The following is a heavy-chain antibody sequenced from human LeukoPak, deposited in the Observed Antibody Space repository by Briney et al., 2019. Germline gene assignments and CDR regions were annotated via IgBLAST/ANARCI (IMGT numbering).Heavy chain of an antibody. CDR1: GFTLSSHA. CDR3: ARHSSGWSGKGTFDY. Sequence: GGSLRLSCAASGFTLSSHAMSWVRQAPGKGLERVSIASSSGGTTHYADSVKGRFTISRDNAKNSLYLQMNSLRAEDTAVYYCARHSSGWSGKGTFDYWGQGTLVTVSS. D-gene: IGHD6-19*01. V-gene: IGHV3-21*01. J-gene: IGHJ4*02. CDR2: ASSSGGTT.